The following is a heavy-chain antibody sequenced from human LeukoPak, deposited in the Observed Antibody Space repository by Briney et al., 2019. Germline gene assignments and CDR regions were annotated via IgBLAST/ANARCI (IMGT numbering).Heavy chain of an antibody. Sequence: PGGSLRLSCAASGFTFSSYSMSWVRQAPGKGLEWVSSISSSGGNTYYADSVKGRFTISRDNSNSTLYLQMNSLRVDDTAVYYCARDWYNSLNYFDYWGQGSLVTVSS. CDR2: ISSSGGNT. V-gene: IGHV3-23*01. CDR3: ARDWYNSLNYFDY. J-gene: IGHJ4*02. CDR1: GFTFSSYS. D-gene: IGHD1-1*01.